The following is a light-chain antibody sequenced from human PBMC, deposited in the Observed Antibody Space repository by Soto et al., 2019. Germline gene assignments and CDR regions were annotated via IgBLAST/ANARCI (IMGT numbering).Light chain of an antibody. CDR1: QAISSH. CDR3: QQRET. Sequence: DIQLTQSPSFLSASVGGRVTITCRASQAISSHLAWYQQKPGKAPNLLIYGASTLQSGVPSRFSGSGSGTQFTLTISSLQPEDFATYYCQQRETFGPGTKVDIK. J-gene: IGKJ3*01. CDR2: GAS. V-gene: IGKV1-9*01.